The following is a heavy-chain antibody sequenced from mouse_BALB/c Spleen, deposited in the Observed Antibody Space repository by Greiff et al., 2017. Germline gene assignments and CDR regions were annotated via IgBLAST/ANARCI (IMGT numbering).Heavy chain of an antibody. V-gene: IGHV5-17*02. D-gene: IGHD2-4*01. CDR1: GFTFSSFG. CDR3: ARFDYDNYYAMDY. J-gene: IGHJ4*01. CDR2: ISSGSSTI. Sequence: EVKVEESGGGLVQPGGSRKLSCAASGFTFSSFGMHWVRQAPEKGLEWVAYISSGSSTIYYADTVKGRFTISRDNPKNTLFLQMTSLRSEDTAMYYCARFDYDNYYAMDYWGQGTSVTVSS.